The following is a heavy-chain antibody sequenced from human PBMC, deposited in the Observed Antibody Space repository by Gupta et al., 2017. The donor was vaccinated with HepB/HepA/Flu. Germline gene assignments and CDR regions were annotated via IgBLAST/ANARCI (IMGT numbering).Heavy chain of an antibody. J-gene: IGHJ6*03. CDR3: ARHGCSSTSCQYYYYYYMDV. Sequence: QLQLQESGPGLVKPSETLSLTCTVSGGSISSSSYYWGWIRQPPGKGLEWIGSIYYSGSTYYNPSLNSRVTISVDTSKNQFSLKLSSVTAADTAVYYCARHGCSSTSCQYYYYYYMDVWGKGTTVTVSS. CDR2: IYYSGST. V-gene: IGHV4-39*01. CDR1: GGSISSSSYY. D-gene: IGHD2-2*01.